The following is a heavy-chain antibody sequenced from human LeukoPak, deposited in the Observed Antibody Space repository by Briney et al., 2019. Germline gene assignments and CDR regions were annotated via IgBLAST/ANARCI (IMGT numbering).Heavy chain of an antibody. J-gene: IGHJ4*02. D-gene: IGHD6-19*01. CDR3: AKSSGWYYFDY. CDR1: GFTFSSYW. CDR2: INHNGNVN. V-gene: IGHV3-7*03. Sequence: PGGSLRLSCAASGFTFSSYWMNWARQAPGKGLEWVASINHNGNVNYYVDSVKGRFTISRDNAKNSLYLQMSNLRAEDTAVYYCAKSSGWYYFDYWGQGTLVTVSS.